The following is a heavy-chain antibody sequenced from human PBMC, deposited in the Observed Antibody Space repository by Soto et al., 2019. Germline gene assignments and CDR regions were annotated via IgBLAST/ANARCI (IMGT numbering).Heavy chain of an antibody. Sequence: QVQLVQSGAEVKKPGSSVKVSCKASGGTFSSYAISWVRQAPGQGLEWMGGIIPIFGTANYAQKFQGRVTITADESTSTAYMELSSLRSEDTAVYYCARDGINYYDSGGSISGRVKAFDYWGQGTLVTVSS. D-gene: IGHD3-22*01. CDR1: GGTFSSYA. CDR3: ARDGINYYDSGGSISGRVKAFDY. CDR2: IIPIFGTA. J-gene: IGHJ4*02. V-gene: IGHV1-69*01.